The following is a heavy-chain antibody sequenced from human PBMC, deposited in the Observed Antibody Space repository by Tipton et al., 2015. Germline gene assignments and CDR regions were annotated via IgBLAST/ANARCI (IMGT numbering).Heavy chain of an antibody. J-gene: IGHJ4*02. CDR2: IFHRGDT. CDR1: GYSISSGYY. V-gene: IGHV4-38-2*01. D-gene: IGHD3-10*01. CDR3: ARGLLLWFGMSDY. Sequence: TLSLTCDVSGYSISSGYYWGWIRQPPGKGLEWIGSIFHRGDTNYNPSLKSRVTISLDTFKNQFSLKLNSVTAADTAVYYCARGLLLWFGMSDYWGRGPLVTVSS.